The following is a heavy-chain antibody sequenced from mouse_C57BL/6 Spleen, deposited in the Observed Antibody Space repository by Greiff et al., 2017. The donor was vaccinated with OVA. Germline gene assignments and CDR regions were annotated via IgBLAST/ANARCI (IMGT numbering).Heavy chain of an antibody. Sequence: EVKLVESGGGLVQPGGSLQLSCAASGFTFSDYYMYWVRQTPEKRLEWVAYISNGGGSTYYPDTVKGRFTISRDNAKNTLYLQMSLLKSEDTAMYYCARLGRDWYFDVWGTGTTVTVSS. J-gene: IGHJ1*03. D-gene: IGHD4-1*01. CDR3: ARLGRDWYFDV. CDR2: ISNGGGST. CDR1: GFTFSDYY. V-gene: IGHV5-12*01.